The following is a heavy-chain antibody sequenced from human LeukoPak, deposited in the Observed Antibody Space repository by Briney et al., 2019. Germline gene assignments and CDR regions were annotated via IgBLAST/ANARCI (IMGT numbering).Heavy chain of an antibody. Sequence: GGSLRLSCAASGFTVSNNYMSWVRQAPGKGLEWVSVIYSGGSTYYADSVKGRFTISRDNAKNSLYLQMNSLRAEDTAVYYCARASYGDYDTDWYFDLWGRGTLVTVSS. J-gene: IGHJ2*01. CDR1: GFTVSNNY. CDR2: IYSGGST. CDR3: ARASYGDYDTDWYFDL. D-gene: IGHD4-17*01. V-gene: IGHV3-53*01.